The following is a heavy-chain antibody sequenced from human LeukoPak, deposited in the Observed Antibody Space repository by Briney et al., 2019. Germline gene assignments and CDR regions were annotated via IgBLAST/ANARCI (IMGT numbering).Heavy chain of an antibody. J-gene: IGHJ4*02. V-gene: IGHV1-46*01. CDR2: INPTGGST. Sequence: ASVKVSCKASGYTFTSYYMHWVRQAPGQGLEWMGLINPTGGSTGYAQKFQGRVTMTRDMSTSTVYMELSSLRSEDTAVYYCARVLGSGSGSQYFDYWGQGTLVTVSS. CDR1: GYTFTSYY. D-gene: IGHD3-10*01. CDR3: ARVLGSGSGSQYFDY.